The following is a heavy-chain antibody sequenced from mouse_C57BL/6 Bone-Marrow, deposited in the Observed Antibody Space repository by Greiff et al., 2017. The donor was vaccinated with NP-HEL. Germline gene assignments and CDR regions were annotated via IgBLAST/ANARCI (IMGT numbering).Heavy chain of an antibody. Sequence: QVQLQQSGAELVKPGASVKLSCKASGYTFTSYWMHWVKQRPGQGLEWIGMIHPNSGSTNYNEKFKSKATLTVDKSSSTAYMQLSSLTSEDSAVYYCARPGLTTWFAYWGQGTLVTVSA. D-gene: IGHD1-3*01. CDR2: IHPNSGST. J-gene: IGHJ3*01. CDR1: GYTFTSYW. V-gene: IGHV1-64*01. CDR3: ARPGLTTWFAY.